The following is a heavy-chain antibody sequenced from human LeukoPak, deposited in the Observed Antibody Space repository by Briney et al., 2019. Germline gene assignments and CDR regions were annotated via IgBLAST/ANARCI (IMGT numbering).Heavy chain of an antibody. CDR2: IIPIFGTA. J-gene: IGHJ4*02. CDR1: GGTFSSYA. CDR3: ARSYYYDSSGYYPLGY. Sequence: SVXXXCXAXGGTFSSYAISWVRQAPGQGLEWMGRIIPIFGTANYAQKFQGRVTITTDESTSTAYMELSSLRSEDTAVYYCARSYYYDSSGYYPLGYWGQGTLVTVSS. V-gene: IGHV1-69*05. D-gene: IGHD3-22*01.